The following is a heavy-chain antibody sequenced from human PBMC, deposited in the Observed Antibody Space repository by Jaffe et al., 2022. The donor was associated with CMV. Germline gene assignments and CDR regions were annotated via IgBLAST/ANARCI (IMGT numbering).Heavy chain of an antibody. CDR1: GGSISSYY. CDR2: IYYSGST. J-gene: IGHJ5*02. Sequence: QVQLQESGPGLVKPSETLSLTCTVSGGSISSYYWSWIRQPPGKGLEWIGYIYYSGSTNYNPSLKSRVTISVDTSKNQFSLKLSSVTAADTAVYYCARHVEMAVAGSNWFDPWGQGTLVTVSS. CDR3: ARHVEMAVAGSNWFDP. D-gene: IGHD6-19*01. V-gene: IGHV4-59*08.